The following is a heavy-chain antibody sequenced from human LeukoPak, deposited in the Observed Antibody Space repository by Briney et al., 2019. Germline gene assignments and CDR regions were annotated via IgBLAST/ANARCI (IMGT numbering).Heavy chain of an antibody. J-gene: IGHJ4*02. CDR2: ISYDGSNK. CDR3: AKEYSSGSPAIES. CDR1: GFTFSSYA. Sequence: PGRSLRLSCAASGFTFSSYAMHWVRQAPGKGLEWVAVISYDGSNKYYADSVKGRFTISRDNSKNTLYLQMNSLRAEDTAVYYCAKEYSSGSPAIESWGQGTLVTVSS. V-gene: IGHV3-30*04. D-gene: IGHD6-19*01.